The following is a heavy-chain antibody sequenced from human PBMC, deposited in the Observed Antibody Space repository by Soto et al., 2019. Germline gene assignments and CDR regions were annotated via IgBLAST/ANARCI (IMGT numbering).Heavy chain of an antibody. J-gene: IGHJ6*02. V-gene: IGHV1-2*04. CDR3: ARVPRGVYYGMDV. CDR2: INPNSGTT. D-gene: IGHD3-10*01. CDR1: GYTFTDYY. Sequence: QVQLVQSGAEVKKPGASVKVSCKASGYTFTDYYMHWVRQAPGQRLEWMGWINPNSGTTNYAQKFQGWVTMTRDTSITTGYMEVSRLRSDDTAVYYCARVPRGVYYGMDVWGQGTTVTVSS.